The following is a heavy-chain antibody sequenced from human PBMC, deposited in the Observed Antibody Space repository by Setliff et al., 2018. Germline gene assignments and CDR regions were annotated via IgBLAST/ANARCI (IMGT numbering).Heavy chain of an antibody. CDR2: IYTSWST. D-gene: IGHD2-2*01. J-gene: IGHJ5*02. V-gene: IGHV4-61*09. CDR1: GGSISSRTYY. CDR3: ASRYCSSTNCWNWFDP. Sequence: SETLSLTCNVSGGSISSRTYYWSWIRQPAGKGLEWIRHIYTSWSTNYNPSLKSRVTMSVDTTKNQFSLKLTSVTAADTAIYYCASRYCSSTNCWNWFDPWGQGTLVTVSS.